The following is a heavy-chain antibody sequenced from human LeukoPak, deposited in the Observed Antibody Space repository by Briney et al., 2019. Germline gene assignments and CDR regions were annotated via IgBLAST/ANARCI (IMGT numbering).Heavy chain of an antibody. Sequence: GGSLRLSCAASGFTFSGSAMHWVRQASGKGLEWVGRIRSKANSYATAYAASVKGRFTISRDDSKNTAYLQMNSLKTEDTAVYYCTIQYSSSSDGPRDYWGQGTQVTVSS. CDR1: GFTFSGSA. CDR2: IRSKANSYAT. J-gene: IGHJ4*02. V-gene: IGHV3-73*01. CDR3: TIQYSSSSDGPRDY. D-gene: IGHD6-6*01.